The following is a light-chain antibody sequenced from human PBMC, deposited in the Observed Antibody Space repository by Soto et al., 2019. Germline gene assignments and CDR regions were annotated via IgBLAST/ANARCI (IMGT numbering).Light chain of an antibody. J-gene: IGKJ2*01. Sequence: EIVLTQSPATLSLSPGERATLSCRASQSVTSYLAWYQQRPGQAPRLLIYDASNRATGIPARFSGSGSGTDFTLTISSLEPEDFAVYYCQHRSSWPPMYTFGQGTKLEIK. V-gene: IGKV3-11*01. CDR1: QSVTSY. CDR3: QHRSSWPPMYT. CDR2: DAS.